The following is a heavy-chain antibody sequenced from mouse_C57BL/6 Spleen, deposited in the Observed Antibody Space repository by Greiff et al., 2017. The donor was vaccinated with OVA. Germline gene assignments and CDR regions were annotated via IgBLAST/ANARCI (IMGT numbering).Heavy chain of an antibody. CDR3: ARGYYGSSPAWFAY. V-gene: IGHV14-2*01. CDR2: IDPEDGET. Sequence: EVNVVESGAELVKPGASVKLSCTASGFNIKDYYMHWVKQRTEQGLEWIGRIDPEDGETKYAPKFQGKATITADTSSNPAYLQLSSLTSEDTAVYYCARGYYGSSPAWFAYWGQGTLVTVSA. CDR1: GFNIKDYY. J-gene: IGHJ3*01. D-gene: IGHD1-1*01.